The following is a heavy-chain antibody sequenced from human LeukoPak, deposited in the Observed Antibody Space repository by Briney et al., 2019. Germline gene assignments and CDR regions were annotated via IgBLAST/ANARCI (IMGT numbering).Heavy chain of an antibody. D-gene: IGHD1-26*01. J-gene: IGHJ4*02. Sequence: GGSLRLSCAASGFTFSSYSMNWVRQAPGKGLEWVSYISSSGSTIYYADSVKGRFTISRDNAKNSLYLQMNSLRAEDTAVYYCARTWEEFFDYWGQGTLVTVSS. CDR2: ISSSGSTI. V-gene: IGHV3-48*04. CDR1: GFTFSSYS. CDR3: ARTWEEFFDY.